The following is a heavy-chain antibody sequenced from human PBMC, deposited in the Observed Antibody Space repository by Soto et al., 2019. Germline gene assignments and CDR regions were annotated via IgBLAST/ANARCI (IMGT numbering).Heavy chain of an antibody. Sequence: PSETLSLTCAVSGGSISSSNWGSGVRQPPGKGLEWIGEIYHSGSTNYNPSLKSRVTISVDKSKNQFSLKLSSVTAADTAVYYCAGQAAAGNWFDPWGQGTLVTVSS. CDR2: IYHSGST. CDR3: AGQAAAGNWFDP. V-gene: IGHV4-4*02. D-gene: IGHD6-13*01. CDR1: GGSISSSNW. J-gene: IGHJ5*02.